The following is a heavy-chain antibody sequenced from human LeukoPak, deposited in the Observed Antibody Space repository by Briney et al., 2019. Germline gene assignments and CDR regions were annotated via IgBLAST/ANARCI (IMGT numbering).Heavy chain of an antibody. Sequence: PGGSLRLSCAASGFTFISYAMSWVRQAPGKGLEWVADISFDGDNEYYADSVRGRFMIARDNSKNTVYLQMNSLTIEDTAVYYCAREPSGNFGQLVSTAEYFQHWGQGTRVTVSS. CDR3: AREPSGNFGQLVSTAEYFQH. CDR1: GFTFISYA. CDR2: ISFDGDNE. V-gene: IGHV3-30*03. J-gene: IGHJ1*01. D-gene: IGHD5/OR15-5a*01.